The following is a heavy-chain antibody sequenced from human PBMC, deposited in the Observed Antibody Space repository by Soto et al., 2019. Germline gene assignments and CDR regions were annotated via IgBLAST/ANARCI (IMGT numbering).Heavy chain of an antibody. CDR1: GFTFSSYG. CDR3: ANDLEMANNWSY. V-gene: IGHV3-30*18. J-gene: IGHJ4*02. Sequence: QVQLVESGGGVVQPGRSLRLSCEASGFTFSSYGMHWVRQAPGKGLEWVAVISYDGSNKYYADSVKGRFTISRNNSKNTMYLQMNTLRAEDTAVYYCANDLEMANNWSYWGQGTLVPVSS. CDR2: ISYDGSNK. D-gene: IGHD1-1*01.